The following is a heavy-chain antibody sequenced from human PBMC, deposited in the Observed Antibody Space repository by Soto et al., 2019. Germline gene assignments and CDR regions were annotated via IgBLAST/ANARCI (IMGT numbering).Heavy chain of an antibody. Sequence: GGSLRLSCAASGFIFSDYYMSWIRQAPGKGLEWVSYISTSSSYTDYADSVKGRFTISRDNAKNSLYLQMNSLRAEDTAVYYCARDLVAGNYYFDYWGQGALVSVSS. CDR2: ISTSSSYT. V-gene: IGHV3-11*06. CDR1: GFIFSDYY. D-gene: IGHD6-19*01. J-gene: IGHJ4*02. CDR3: ARDLVAGNYYFDY.